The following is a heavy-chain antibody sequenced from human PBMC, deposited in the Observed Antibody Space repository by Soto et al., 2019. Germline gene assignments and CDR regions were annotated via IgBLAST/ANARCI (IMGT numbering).Heavy chain of an antibody. J-gene: IGHJ5*01. CDR1: GGSISNYY. V-gene: IGHV4-4*07. CDR3: ARQTTYSSSWYDY. D-gene: IGHD6-13*01. CDR2: IYTSGST. Sequence: SETLSLTCTVSGGSISNYYWTWIRQPAGKGLEWIGRIYTSGSTNYNPSLKSRLTMSVDTSKNQFSLKLTSVTAADTALYYCARQTTYSSSWYDYWGHGTLVTVSS.